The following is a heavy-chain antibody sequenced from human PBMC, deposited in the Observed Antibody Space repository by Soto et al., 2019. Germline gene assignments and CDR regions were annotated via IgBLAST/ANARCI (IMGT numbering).Heavy chain of an antibody. CDR3: ARDDIPGIAVATYGMDV. D-gene: IGHD6-19*01. Sequence: GGSLRLSCAASGFIFSNFGMHWVRQAPGKGLEWVAVIWYDGSNEYYADSVKGRFTISKDNSKNTLYLQMNSLRTEDTAVYYCARDDIPGIAVATYGMDVWGQGTTVTVSS. CDR2: IWYDGSNE. CDR1: GFIFSNFG. J-gene: IGHJ6*02. V-gene: IGHV3-33*01.